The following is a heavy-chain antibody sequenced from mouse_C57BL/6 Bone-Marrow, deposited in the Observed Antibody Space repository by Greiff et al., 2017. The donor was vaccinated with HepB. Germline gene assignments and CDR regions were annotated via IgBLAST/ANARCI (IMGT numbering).Heavy chain of an antibody. Sequence: EVKLVESEGGLVQPGSSLKLSCTASGFTFSDYYMAWVRQVPEKGLEWVANINYDGSSTYYLDSLKSRFIISRDNAKNILYLQMSSLKSEDTATYYCARPYDYDPYWYFDVWGTGTTVTVSS. CDR1: GFTFSDYY. CDR2: INYDGSST. J-gene: IGHJ1*03. V-gene: IGHV5-16*01. D-gene: IGHD2-4*01. CDR3: ARPYDYDPYWYFDV.